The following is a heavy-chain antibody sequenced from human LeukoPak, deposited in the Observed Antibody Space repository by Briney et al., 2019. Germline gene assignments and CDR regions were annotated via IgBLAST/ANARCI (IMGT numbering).Heavy chain of an antibody. CDR3: AKDHLVVVAATQKPPARRTLYNYYYYGMDV. V-gene: IGHV3-23*01. CDR2: ISGSGGST. J-gene: IGHJ6*02. D-gene: IGHD2-15*01. Sequence: AGGSLRLSCAASGFTFSSHWMTWVRQAPGKGLEWVSAISGSGGSTYYADSVKGRFTISRDNSKNTLYLQMNSLRAEDTAVYYCAKDHLVVVAATQKPPARRTLYNYYYYGMDVWGQGTTVTVSS. CDR1: GFTFSSHW.